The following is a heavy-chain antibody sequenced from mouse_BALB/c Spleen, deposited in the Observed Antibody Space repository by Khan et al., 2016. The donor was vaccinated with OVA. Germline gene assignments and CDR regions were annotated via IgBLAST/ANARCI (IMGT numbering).Heavy chain of an antibody. CDR3: AIYHGYFDV. Sequence: VQLKQSGPDLVKPGASVKISCKASGYSFTGYYIHWVKQSHGKSLEWIGRVNPNNGGTSSNQKFKGKAILTVNKSSNTAYMELRSLTAEDSAVYSCAIYHGYFDVWGAGTTVTVSS. V-gene: IGHV1-22*01. D-gene: IGHD1-1*01. J-gene: IGHJ1*01. CDR2: VNPNNGGT. CDR1: GYSFTGYY.